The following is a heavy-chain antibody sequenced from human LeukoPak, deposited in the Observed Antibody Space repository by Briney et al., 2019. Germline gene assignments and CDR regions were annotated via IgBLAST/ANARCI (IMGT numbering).Heavy chain of an antibody. CDR3: ARVDPQVGATNYFDY. D-gene: IGHD1-26*01. V-gene: IGHV1-3*01. CDR1: GYTFTSYA. CDR2: INAGNGNT. J-gene: IGHJ4*02. Sequence: GASVKVSCKASGYTFTSYAMHWVRQAPGQRLEWMGWINAGNGNTKYSQKFQGRVTITRDTSASTAYMELSSLRSEDTAVYYCARVDPQVGATNYFDYWGQGTLVTVSS.